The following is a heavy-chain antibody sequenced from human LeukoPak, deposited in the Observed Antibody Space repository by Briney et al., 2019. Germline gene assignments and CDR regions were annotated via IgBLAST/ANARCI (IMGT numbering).Heavy chain of an antibody. V-gene: IGHV4-59*08. CDR1: GGSISSYY. D-gene: IGHD4-17*01. J-gene: IGHJ6*02. CDR2: IYYSGST. Sequence: PSETLSLTCTVSGGSISSYYWSWIRQPPGKGLEWIGYIYYSGSTNYNPPLKSQVTISVDTSKNQFSLKLSSVTAADTAVYYCASSIADYGDYVGMDVWGQGTTVTVSS. CDR3: ASSIADYGDYVGMDV.